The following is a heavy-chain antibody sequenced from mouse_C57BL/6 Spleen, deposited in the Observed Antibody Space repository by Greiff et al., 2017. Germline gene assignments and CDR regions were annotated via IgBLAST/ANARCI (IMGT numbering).Heavy chain of an antibody. V-gene: IGHV1-64*01. J-gene: IGHJ4*01. Sequence: VQLQQPGAELVKPGASVKLSCKASGYTFTSYWMHWVKQRPGQGLEWIGMIHPNSGSTNYNEKFKSKATLTVDKSSSTAYMQLSSLTSEDSAVYYCARAPVVARDAMDYWGQGTSVTVSS. CDR1: GYTFTSYW. CDR2: IHPNSGST. CDR3: ARAPVVARDAMDY. D-gene: IGHD1-1*01.